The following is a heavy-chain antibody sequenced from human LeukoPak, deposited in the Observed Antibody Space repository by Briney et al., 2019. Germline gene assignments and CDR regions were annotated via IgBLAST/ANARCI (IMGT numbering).Heavy chain of an antibody. J-gene: IGHJ4*02. CDR1: GYTFTSYD. V-gene: IGHV1-8*01. D-gene: IGHD2-15*01. CDR3: AMVIVVVVAATWTLYYFDY. Sequence: ASVKVSCKASGYTFTSYDINWVQQATGQGLEWMGWMNPNSGNTGYAQKFQGRVTMTRNTSISTAYMGLSSLRSEDTAVYYCAMVIVVVVAATWTLYYFDYWGQGTLVTVSS. CDR2: MNPNSGNT.